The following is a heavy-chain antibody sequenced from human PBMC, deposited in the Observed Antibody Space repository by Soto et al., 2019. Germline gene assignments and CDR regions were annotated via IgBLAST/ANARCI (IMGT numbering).Heavy chain of an antibody. CDR2: IKQDGSDK. V-gene: IGHV3-7*01. D-gene: IGHD3-10*01. J-gene: IGHJ4*02. Sequence: PGGSLRLSCAASGFTCSSYWMSWVRQAPGKGLEWVANIKQDGSDKYYVDSVKGRFTISRDNAKNSLYLQMNSLRVEDTAVYYCAGGGFVIWGQGTLVTVS. CDR3: AGGGFVI. CDR1: GFTCSSYW.